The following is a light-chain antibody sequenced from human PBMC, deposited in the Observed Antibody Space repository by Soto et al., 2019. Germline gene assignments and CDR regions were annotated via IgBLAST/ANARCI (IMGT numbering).Light chain of an antibody. CDR3: HQYGSSPAT. V-gene: IGKV3-20*01. J-gene: IGKJ1*01. CDR2: GAS. Sequence: EIVMTQSPTTLSLSPGERATLSCRASQSVSSSFLAWYQQKPGQAPRLLIFGASSRATGIPDRFRGSGSVTDFTLTISRLEPEDFAVYYCHQYGSSPATFGQGTKVEIK. CDR1: QSVSSSF.